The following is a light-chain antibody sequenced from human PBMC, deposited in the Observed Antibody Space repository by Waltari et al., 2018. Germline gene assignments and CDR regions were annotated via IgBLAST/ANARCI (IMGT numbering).Light chain of an antibody. CDR1: TSDAGGYTY. V-gene: IGLV2-8*01. CDR2: DVT. Sequence: QSAPTQPPPASRSPGPSAPIPCPGTTSDAGGYTYVSWYQHHPGKVPKLMIYDVTKRPSGVPDRFSGSKSGNTASLTVSGLQAEDEADYYCSSYAGRNQFVFGTGTKVTVL. CDR3: SSYAGRNQFV. J-gene: IGLJ1*01.